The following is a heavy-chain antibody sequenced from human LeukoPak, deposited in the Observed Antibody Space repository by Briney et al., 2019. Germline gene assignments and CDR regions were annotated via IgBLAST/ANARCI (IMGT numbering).Heavy chain of an antibody. D-gene: IGHD6-6*01. Sequence: ASVKVSCKASGYTFTSYAMNWVRQAPGQGLEWMGWINTNTGNPTYAQGFTGRFVFSLDTSVSTAYLQISSLKAEDTAVYYCARKTYSSSSRGENWFDPWGQGTLVTVSS. V-gene: IGHV7-4-1*02. J-gene: IGHJ5*02. CDR3: ARKTYSSSSRGENWFDP. CDR1: GYTFTSYA. CDR2: INTNTGNP.